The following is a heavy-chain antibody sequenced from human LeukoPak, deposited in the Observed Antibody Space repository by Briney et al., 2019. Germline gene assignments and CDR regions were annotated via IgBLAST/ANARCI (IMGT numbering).Heavy chain of an antibody. CDR1: GGSISSYY. D-gene: IGHD3-3*01. CDR2: IYYSGST. V-gene: IGHV4-59*08. J-gene: IGHJ6*03. CDR3: ATLTNFWSGPPLRGYYMDV. Sequence: SETLSLTCTVSGGSISSYYWSWIRQPPGKGLEWIGYIYYSGSTNYNPSLKSRVTISVDTSKNQFSLKLSSVTAADTAVYYCATLTNFWSGPPLRGYYMDVWGKGTTVTVSS.